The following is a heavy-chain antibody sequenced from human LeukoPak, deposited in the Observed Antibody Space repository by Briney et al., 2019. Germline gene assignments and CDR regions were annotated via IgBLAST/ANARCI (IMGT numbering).Heavy chain of an antibody. CDR1: GGTFSSYA. Sequence: SVKVSCKASGGTFSSYAISWVRQAPGQGLEWMGGIIPIFGTANYAQKFQGRVTMTRDTSTSTVYMELSSLRSEDTAVYYCARDSAWGSLLIQILDAFDIWGQGTMVTVSS. CDR2: IIPIFGTA. CDR3: ARDSAWGSLLIQILDAFDI. D-gene: IGHD7-27*01. J-gene: IGHJ3*02. V-gene: IGHV1-69*05.